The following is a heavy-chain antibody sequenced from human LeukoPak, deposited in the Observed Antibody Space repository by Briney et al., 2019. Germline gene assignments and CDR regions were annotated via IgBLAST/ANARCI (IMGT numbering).Heavy chain of an antibody. V-gene: IGHV4-59*01. CDR2: VYYSGST. J-gene: IGHJ4*02. CDR3: ASGGPYSGYIY. Sequence: SETLSLTCAVYGGSFSGYYWSWIRQPPGKGLEWIGYVYYSGSTNYNPSLTSRVAISVDTSKNQFSLKVSSVTAADTAVYYCASGGPYSGYIYWGQGTLVTVSS. D-gene: IGHD5-12*01. CDR1: GGSFSGYY.